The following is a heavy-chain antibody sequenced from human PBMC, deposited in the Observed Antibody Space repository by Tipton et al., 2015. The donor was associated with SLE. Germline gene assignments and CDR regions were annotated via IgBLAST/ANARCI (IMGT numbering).Heavy chain of an antibody. CDR3: ARDFKQLVLGAFDI. J-gene: IGHJ3*02. CDR1: GYSFTSYG. CDR2: ISAYNGNT. V-gene: IGHV1-18*04. Sequence: QVQLVQSGAEVKKPGESLRISCKGSGYSFTSYGITWVRQAPGQGLEWMGWISAYNGNTNYAQNLQGRVTMTTDTSTSTAYMELRSLTYDDTAVYYCARDFKQLVLGAFDIWGQGTMVTVSS. D-gene: IGHD6-13*01.